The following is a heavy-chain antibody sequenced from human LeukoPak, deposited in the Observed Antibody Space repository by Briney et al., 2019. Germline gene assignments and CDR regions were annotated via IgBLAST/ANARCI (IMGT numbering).Heavy chain of an antibody. J-gene: IGHJ4*02. CDR3: ARGRRYYDILTGYYIGYYFDY. Sequence: PSETLSLTCTVSGGSISSYYWSWIRQPPGKGLEWIGYIYYSGGTNYNPSLKSRVTISVDTSKNQFSLKLSSVTAADTAVYYCARGRRYYDILTGYYIGYYFDYWGQGTLVTVSS. CDR1: GGSISSYY. V-gene: IGHV4-59*08. D-gene: IGHD3-9*01. CDR2: IYYSGGT.